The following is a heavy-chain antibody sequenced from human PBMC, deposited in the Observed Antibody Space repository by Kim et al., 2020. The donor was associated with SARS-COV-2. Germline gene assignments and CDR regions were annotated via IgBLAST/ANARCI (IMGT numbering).Heavy chain of an antibody. CDR3: TTVHRLLWFGEFPLYGMDV. J-gene: IGHJ6*02. Sequence: GGSLRLSCAASGFTFSNAWMSWVRQAPGKGLEWVGRIKSKTDGGTTDYAAPVKGRFTISRDDSKNTLYLQMNSLKTEDTAVYYCTTVHRLLWFGEFPLYGMDVWGQGTTVTVSS. CDR2: IKSKTDGGTT. D-gene: IGHD3-10*01. CDR1: GFTFSNAW. V-gene: IGHV3-15*01.